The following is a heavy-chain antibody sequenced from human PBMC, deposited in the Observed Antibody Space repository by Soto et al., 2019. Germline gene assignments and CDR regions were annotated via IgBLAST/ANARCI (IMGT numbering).Heavy chain of an antibody. CDR2: XTXXXGNX. CDR1: GYTFTSYA. Sequence: XSVKDSCKASGYTFTSYAMHWVRQAPGQXXXXXXXXTXXXGNXXYYXXXXXXXKXXXAXXXSTAQLELRSLRSEDTAVYYCESDTAHSDVWGQGTAVNVSS. V-gene: IGHV1-3*01. CDR3: ESDTAHSDV. J-gene: IGHJ6*02. D-gene: IGHD3-3*02.